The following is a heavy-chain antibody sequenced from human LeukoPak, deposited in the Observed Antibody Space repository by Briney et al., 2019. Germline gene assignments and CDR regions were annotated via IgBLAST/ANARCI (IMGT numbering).Heavy chain of an antibody. J-gene: IGHJ4*02. CDR3: VKARDYYGSGSYYYFDY. V-gene: IGHV3-23*01. CDR2: ISGSGGST. CDR1: GFTFSSYA. D-gene: IGHD3-10*01. Sequence: GGSLRLSCAASGFTFSSYAMSWVRQAPGKGLEWVSAISGSGGSTYCADSVKGRFTISRDNSKNTLYLQMNSLRAEDTAVYYCVKARDYYGSGSYYYFDYWGQGTLVTVSS.